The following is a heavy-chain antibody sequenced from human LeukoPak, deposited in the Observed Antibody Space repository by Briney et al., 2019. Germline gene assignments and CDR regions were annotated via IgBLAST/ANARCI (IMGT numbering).Heavy chain of an antibody. Sequence: GASVKVSCKASGYTFTSYYMHWVRQAPGQGLEWMGIINPSGGSTSYARKFQGRVTMTRDTSTSTVYMELSSLRSEDTAVYYCARGLTMVRDSDAFDIWGQGTMVTVSS. CDR2: INPSGGST. V-gene: IGHV1-46*01. D-gene: IGHD3-10*01. CDR3: ARGLTMVRDSDAFDI. J-gene: IGHJ3*02. CDR1: GYTFTSYY.